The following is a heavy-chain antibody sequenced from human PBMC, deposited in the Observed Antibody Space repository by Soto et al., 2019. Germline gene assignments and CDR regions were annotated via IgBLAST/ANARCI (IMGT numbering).Heavy chain of an antibody. Sequence: SETLSLTCTVSGGSISSSSYYWGWIRQPPGKGLEWIGSIYYSGSTYYNPSLKSRVTISVDTSKNQFSLKLSSVTAADTGVYYCARHIIEGEGIAAAGTEAEDYYYYYGMDVWGQGTTVTVSS. V-gene: IGHV4-39*01. J-gene: IGHJ6*02. D-gene: IGHD6-13*01. CDR1: GGSISSSSYY. CDR3: ARHIIEGEGIAAAGTEAEDYYYYYGMDV. CDR2: IYYSGST.